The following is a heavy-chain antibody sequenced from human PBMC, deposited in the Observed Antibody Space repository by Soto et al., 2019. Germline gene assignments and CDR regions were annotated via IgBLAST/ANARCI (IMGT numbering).Heavy chain of an antibody. D-gene: IGHD1-26*01. V-gene: IGHV4-39*01. Sequence: TLSLTCTVSGGSISSSRSYWGWIRQPPGKGLECIGSIYYSGSTYYSPSLKSRVTISVDTSKNQFSLKLSSVTAADTAVYYCARRGLVGATTFDYWGQGTLVTVSS. CDR1: GGSISSSRSY. J-gene: IGHJ4*02. CDR3: ARRGLVGATTFDY. CDR2: IYYSGST.